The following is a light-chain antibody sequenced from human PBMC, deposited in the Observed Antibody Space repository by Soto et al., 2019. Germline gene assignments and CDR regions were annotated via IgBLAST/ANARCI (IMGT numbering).Light chain of an antibody. CDR2: GAS. Sequence: EVMFTQSPGTLSLSPAERATLSRRASQRVSSGYLAWYEQKHGQAPRFRIYGASNRATRIPARFSGCGSGTHFTLTISSLEPEDFAVYYSQHRSNGPGFGQGTRLEI. CDR1: QRVSSGY. J-gene: IGKJ5*01. CDR3: QHRSNGPG. V-gene: IGKV3-11*01.